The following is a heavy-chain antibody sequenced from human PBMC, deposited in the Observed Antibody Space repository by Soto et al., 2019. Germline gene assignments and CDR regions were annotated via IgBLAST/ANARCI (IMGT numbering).Heavy chain of an antibody. CDR3: ASDMSTP. D-gene: IGHD3-16*01. CDR1: GYTFTSHD. Sequence: QVQLVQSGAEVRKPGASVKVSCKASGYTFTSHDINWMRQATGQGLEWMGWMNPNSGHTNYAQKFQGRGTMTRDTSKSTAYMELTNLRSEDTAIYYCASDMSTPWGQGTLVTVSS. J-gene: IGHJ5*02. V-gene: IGHV1-8*01. CDR2: MNPNSGHT.